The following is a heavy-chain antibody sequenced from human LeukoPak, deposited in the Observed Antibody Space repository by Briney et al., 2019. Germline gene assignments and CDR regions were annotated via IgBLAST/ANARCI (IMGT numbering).Heavy chain of an antibody. V-gene: IGHV4-34*01. CDR2: INHSGST. Sequence: SETLSLTCAVYGGSFSGYYWSWVRQPPGKGLEWIGEINHSGSTNYNPSLKSRVTISVDTSKNQFSLKLSSVTAADTAVYYCARRGYSGYGNYWGQGTLVTVSS. D-gene: IGHD5-12*01. J-gene: IGHJ4*02. CDR1: GGSFSGYY. CDR3: ARRGYSGYGNY.